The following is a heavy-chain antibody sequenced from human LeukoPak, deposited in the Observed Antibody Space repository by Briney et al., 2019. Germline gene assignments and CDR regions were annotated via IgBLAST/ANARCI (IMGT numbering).Heavy chain of an antibody. V-gene: IGHV4-59*01. CDR3: ARGRTTEMDY. Sequence: SETLSLICTVSGGSISSYYWSWIRQPPGKGLEWIGNIYYIGTTNYNPSLKSRVTISVDMSKNQFSLKLSSVTAADTAVYYCARGRTTEMDYWGQRTLVTVSS. CDR1: GGSISSYY. D-gene: IGHD4-11*01. J-gene: IGHJ4*02. CDR2: IYYIGTT.